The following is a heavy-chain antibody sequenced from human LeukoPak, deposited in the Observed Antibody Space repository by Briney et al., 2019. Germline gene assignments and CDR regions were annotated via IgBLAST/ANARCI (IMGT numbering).Heavy chain of an antibody. CDR3: ARGRFPIVVVPAAQEYYFDY. J-gene: IGHJ4*02. CDR2: INHSGST. CDR1: GGSFSGYY. Sequence: PSETLSLTCAVYGGSFSGYYWSWIRQPPGKGLEWIGEINHSGSTNYNPSLKSRVTISVDTSKNQFSPKLSSVTAADTAVYYCARGRFPIVVVPAAQEYYFDYWGQGTLVTVSS. V-gene: IGHV4-34*01. D-gene: IGHD2-2*01.